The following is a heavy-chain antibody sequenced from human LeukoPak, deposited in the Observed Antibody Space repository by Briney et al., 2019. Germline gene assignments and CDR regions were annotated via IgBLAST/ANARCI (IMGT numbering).Heavy chain of an antibody. V-gene: IGHV1-8*01. CDR1: GYTFSSSD. D-gene: IGHD2-2*02. CDR2: MNPNSSNT. J-gene: IGHJ4*02. CDR3: ARGVTYCSSTSCYTLDY. Sequence: ASVKVSCKASGYTFSSSDINWVRQATGQGLEWMGWMNPNSSNTGYVQKFQGRVTMTRNTSISTAYMELSSLRSEDTAVYYCARGVTYCSSTSCYTLDYWGQGTLVTVSS.